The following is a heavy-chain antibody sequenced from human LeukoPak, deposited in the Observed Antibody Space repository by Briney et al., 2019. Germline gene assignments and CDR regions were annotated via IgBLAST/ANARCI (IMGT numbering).Heavy chain of an antibody. V-gene: IGHV1-46*01. D-gene: IGHD2-2*01. CDR3: ARDGGYCSSTSCSYYYYYGMDV. Sequence: ASVKVSCKASGYTFTSYYMHWVRQAPGQGLEWMGIINPSGGSTSYAQKFQGRVTMTRDTSTGTVYMELSSLRSEDTAVYYCARDGGYCSSTSCSYYYYYGMDVWGQGTTVTVSS. CDR1: GYTFTSYY. J-gene: IGHJ6*02. CDR2: INPSGGST.